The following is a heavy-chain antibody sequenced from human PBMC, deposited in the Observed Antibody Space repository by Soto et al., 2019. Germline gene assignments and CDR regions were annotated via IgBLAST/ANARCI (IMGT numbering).Heavy chain of an antibody. CDR3: ARVRQGDWYFDL. CDR2: IKTDGSII. V-gene: IGHV3-74*03. CDR1: GFSLSDYW. Sequence: EVQLVESGGGLVQPGGSLRLSCAASGFSLSDYWMHWVSQAPGKGLVWVSRIKTDGSIITYADSVKGRFTISRDNAKNTLYLQMDNLRAEDTAVYHSARVRQGDWYFDLWGRGTLVSVSS. J-gene: IGHJ2*01. D-gene: IGHD3-16*01.